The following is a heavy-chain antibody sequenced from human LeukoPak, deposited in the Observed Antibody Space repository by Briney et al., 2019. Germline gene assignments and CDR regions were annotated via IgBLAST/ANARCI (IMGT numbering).Heavy chain of an antibody. J-gene: IGHJ6*02. CDR3: ARDRWGYGMDV. V-gene: IGHV3-7*01. CDR1: GFIFSNYW. Sequence: GGSLRLSCAASGFIFSNYWMGWVRQAPGKRPEWVANMNKDGSEKYYADSVKGRFTISRDNARNSVYLQMNSLRAGDTAVYYCARDRWGYGMDVWGQGTRVIVSS. CDR2: MNKDGSEK. D-gene: IGHD3-16*01.